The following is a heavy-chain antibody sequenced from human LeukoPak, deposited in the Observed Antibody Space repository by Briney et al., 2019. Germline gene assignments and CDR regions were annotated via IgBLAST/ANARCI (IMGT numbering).Heavy chain of an antibody. CDR2: IYYSGST. V-gene: IGHV4-59*01. D-gene: IGHD2-2*01. J-gene: IGHJ4*02. CDR3: AREPAAIGPMYYFDY. CDR1: GGSISSYY. Sequence: PSETLSLTCTVSGGSISSYYWSWIRQPPGKGLEWIGYIYYSGSTNYNPSLKSRVTISVDTSKNQFSLKLSSVTAADTAVYYCAREPAAIGPMYYFDYWGQGTLVTVSS.